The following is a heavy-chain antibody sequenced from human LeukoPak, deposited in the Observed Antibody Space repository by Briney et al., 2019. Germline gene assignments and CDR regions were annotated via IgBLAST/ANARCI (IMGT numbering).Heavy chain of an antibody. CDR2: ISSDSGTI. Sequence: PGGSLRLSCAASGFTFSTYSMNWVRQAPGKGLEWLSYISSDSGTIYYADSVKGRFTISRDNAKNSVFLQMNSLRGEDTAVYYCARGNSNPYRRRVFDIWGQGTMVTVSS. D-gene: IGHD4-11*01. V-gene: IGHV3-48*01. J-gene: IGHJ3*02. CDR3: ARGNSNPYRRRVFDI. CDR1: GFTFSTYS.